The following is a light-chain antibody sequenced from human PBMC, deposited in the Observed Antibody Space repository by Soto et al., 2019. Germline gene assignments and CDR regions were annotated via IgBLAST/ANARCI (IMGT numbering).Light chain of an antibody. CDR3: SSYTSSSPV. CDR2: DVS. Sequence: QSALTQPASVSGSPGQSITISCTGTSSDVGGYNYVSWYQQHPDKAPKLMIYDVSNRPSGVSNRFSGSKSGNTASLTISGLQAEDEPDYYCSSYTSSSPVFGGGTKLTVL. V-gene: IGLV2-14*01. J-gene: IGLJ2*01. CDR1: SSDVGGYNY.